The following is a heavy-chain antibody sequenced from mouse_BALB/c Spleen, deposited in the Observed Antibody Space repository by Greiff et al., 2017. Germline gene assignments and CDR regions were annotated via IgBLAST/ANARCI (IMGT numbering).Heavy chain of an antibody. V-gene: IGHV5-17*02. CDR2: IRRGSSTI. Sequence: EVQLVESGGGLVQPGGSRKLSCAASGFTFSCFGMHWVRQAPEKGLELGAYIRRGSSTIYYADTVKGRFTISRDNPKNTLFLQMTSLRSEDTAMYYCARSDYDYDDYYFDYWGQGTTRTVSS. D-gene: IGHD2-4*01. J-gene: IGHJ2*01. CDR3: ARSDYDYDDYYFDY. CDR1: GFTFSCFG.